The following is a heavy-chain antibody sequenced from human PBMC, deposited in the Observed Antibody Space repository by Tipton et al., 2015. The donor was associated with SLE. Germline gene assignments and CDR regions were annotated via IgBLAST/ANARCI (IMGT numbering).Heavy chain of an antibody. V-gene: IGHV3-30*04. CDR1: GFTFSSYA. J-gene: IGHJ4*02. CDR2: ISYDGSNK. Sequence: SLRLSCAASGFTFSSYAMHWVRQAPGKGLEWVAVISYDGSNKYYADSVKGRFTISRDNSKNTLYLQMNSLRAEDTAVYYCSRDADPSWYCTNGVCSYFDYWGQGTLVTVSS. D-gene: IGHD2-8*01. CDR3: SRDADPSWYCTNGVCSYFDY.